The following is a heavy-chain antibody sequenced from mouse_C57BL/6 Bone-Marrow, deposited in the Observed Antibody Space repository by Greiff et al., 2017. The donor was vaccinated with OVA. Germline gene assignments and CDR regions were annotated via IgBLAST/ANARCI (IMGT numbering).Heavy chain of an antibody. Sequence: EVKLMESGAELVWPGASVKLSCTASGFNIKDDYMHWVKQRPEQGLEWIGWIDPENGDTEYASKFQGKATITADTSSNTAYLQLSSLTSEDTAVYYCTTGYYWGQGTTLTVSS. CDR2: IDPENGDT. CDR3: TTGYY. V-gene: IGHV14-4*01. CDR1: GFNIKDDY. J-gene: IGHJ2*01.